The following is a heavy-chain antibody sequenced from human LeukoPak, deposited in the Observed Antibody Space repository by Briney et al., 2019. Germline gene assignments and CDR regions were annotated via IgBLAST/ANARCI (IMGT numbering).Heavy chain of an antibody. D-gene: IGHD3-22*01. CDR3: ARVPYYYDSSGYYPTDY. V-gene: IGHV3-21*01. Sequence: GGSLRLSCAASGFTFSSYSMNWVRQAPGKGLEWVSSISSSSSYIYYADSVKGRFTISRDNAKNSLYLQMNSLRAEDTAVYYCARVPYYYDSSGYYPTDYWGQGTLVTVSS. CDR2: ISSSSSYI. CDR1: GFTFSSYS. J-gene: IGHJ4*02.